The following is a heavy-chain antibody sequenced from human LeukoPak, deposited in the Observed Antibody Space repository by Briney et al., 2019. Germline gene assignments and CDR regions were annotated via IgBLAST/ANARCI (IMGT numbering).Heavy chain of an antibody. Sequence: PGGSLRLSCAASGFSISDYWMNWVRLVPGKGLEWVANINEDGTIQDYVASVRGRFTIARHNAKNSLYLQMNSLGAEDTAVYYCASRESSMARSHWGHGTLVTVSS. V-gene: IGHV3-7*01. D-gene: IGHD3-10*01. J-gene: IGHJ4*01. CDR3: ASRESSMARSH. CDR2: INEDGTIQ. CDR1: GFSISDYW.